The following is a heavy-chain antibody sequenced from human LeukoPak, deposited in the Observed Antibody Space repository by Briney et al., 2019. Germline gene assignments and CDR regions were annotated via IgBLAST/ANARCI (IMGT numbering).Heavy chain of an antibody. V-gene: IGHV4-34*01. CDR3: ARVRLPPYYYYYYYMDV. Sequence: TGGSLRLSCAASGFTFSDYYMSWIRQPPGKGLEWIGEFNHSGNTNYNPSLKSRVTISVDTSKNQFSLKLTSVTAADTAVYYCARVRLPPYYYYYYYMDVWGKGTRSPSP. CDR1: GFTFSDYY. J-gene: IGHJ6*03. CDR2: FNHSGNT. D-gene: IGHD5-18*01.